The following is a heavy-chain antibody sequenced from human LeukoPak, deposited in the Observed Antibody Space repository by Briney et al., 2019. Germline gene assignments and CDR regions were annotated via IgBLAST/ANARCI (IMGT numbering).Heavy chain of an antibody. J-gene: IGHJ5*02. D-gene: IGHD4-11*01. CDR1: GGSLSSGGYY. CDR2: IYYSGST. V-gene: IGHV4-31*03. CDR3: ARVLDYSNKNWFDP. Sequence: SETLSLTCTVSGGSLSSGGYYWSWIRQHPGKGLEWIGYIYYSGSTYYNPSLKSRVTISVDTSKNQFSLKLSSVTAADTAVYYCARVLDYSNKNWFDPWGQGTLVTVSS.